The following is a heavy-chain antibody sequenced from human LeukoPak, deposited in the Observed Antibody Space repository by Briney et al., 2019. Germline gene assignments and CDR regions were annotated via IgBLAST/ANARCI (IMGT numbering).Heavy chain of an antibody. D-gene: IGHD1-26*01. V-gene: IGHV3-15*07. J-gene: IGHJ4*02. Sequence: PGGTLRLSCAASGFTFSDAWMNWVRQTPGKGLEWVGRVKSKTDGGTTDYAAPVKGRFSISRDDSENTLYLQMDSLKTEDTAVYYCTTEMRWELLFDDWGQGTLVTVSS. CDR1: GFTFSDAW. CDR2: VKSKTDGGTT. CDR3: TTEMRWELLFDD.